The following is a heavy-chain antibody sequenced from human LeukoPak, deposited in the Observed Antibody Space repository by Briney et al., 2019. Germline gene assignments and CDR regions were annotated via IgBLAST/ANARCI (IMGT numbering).Heavy chain of an antibody. D-gene: IGHD3-22*01. V-gene: IGHV3-30*02. CDR2: IRYDGSNI. CDR3: AKAGYDSSGYGLDAFDI. Sequence: PGGSLRLSCAASGFTFSSYGMHWVRQAPGKGLEWVAFIRYDGSNIYYADSVKGRFTISRDNSKNTLYLQMNSLRAEDTAVYYCAKAGYDSSGYGLDAFDIWGQGTMVTVSS. CDR1: GFTFSSYG. J-gene: IGHJ3*02.